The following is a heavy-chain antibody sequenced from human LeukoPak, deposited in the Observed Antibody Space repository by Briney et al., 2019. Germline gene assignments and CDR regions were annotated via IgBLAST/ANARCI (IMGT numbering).Heavy chain of an antibody. V-gene: IGHV4-59*01. CDR1: GGSISSYY. J-gene: IGHJ4*02. D-gene: IGHD3-22*01. CDR2: IYYSGST. Sequence: PSETLSLTCTVSGGSISSYYWSWIRQPPGKGLEWIGYIYYSGSTNYNPSLKSRVTISVDTSKNQFSLKLSSVTAADTAVYYCARVILEYYYDSSGYLHFDYWGQGTLVTVSS. CDR3: ARVILEYYYDSSGYLHFDY.